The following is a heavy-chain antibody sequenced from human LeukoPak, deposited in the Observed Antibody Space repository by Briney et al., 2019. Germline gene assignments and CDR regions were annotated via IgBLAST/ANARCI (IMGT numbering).Heavy chain of an antibody. D-gene: IGHD6-13*01. V-gene: IGHV4-39*07. CDR3: ARVYSSSWYSSYYGMDV. Sequence: SETLSLTCTVSSGSISSSSYYWGWIRQPPGKGLEWIGSIYYSGSTYYNPSLKSRVTISVDTSKNQFSLKLSSVTAADTAVYYCARVYSSSWYSSYYGMDVWGQGTTVTVSS. CDR1: SGSISSSSYY. CDR2: IYYSGST. J-gene: IGHJ6*02.